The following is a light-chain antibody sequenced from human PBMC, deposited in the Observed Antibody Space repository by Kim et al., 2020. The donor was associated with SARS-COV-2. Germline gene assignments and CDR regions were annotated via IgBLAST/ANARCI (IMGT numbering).Light chain of an antibody. Sequence: SAGEGATVSCRASQSVRSGSVAWYQQKPGQTPRLLIYGTSNRATGIPDRFSGSGSGTGFTLTITRLEPEDFAVYYCQQYHDSSSTFGQGTKVDIK. CDR1: QSVRSGS. V-gene: IGKV3-20*01. J-gene: IGKJ1*01. CDR3: QQYHDSSST. CDR2: GTS.